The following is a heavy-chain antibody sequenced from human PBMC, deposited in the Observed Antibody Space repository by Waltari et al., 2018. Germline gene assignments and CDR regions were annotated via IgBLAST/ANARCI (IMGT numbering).Heavy chain of an antibody. CDR2: IWYDGSNK. CDR1: GFTFSSYG. V-gene: IGHV3-33*01. Sequence: QVQLVESGGGVVQPGRSLRLSCAASGFTFSSYGMHWVRQAPGKGLEWVAVIWYDGSNKYYADSVKGRFTISRDNSKNTLYLQMNSLRAEDTAVYYCAREASSWYDYYYYYGMDVWGQGTTVTVSS. J-gene: IGHJ6*02. D-gene: IGHD6-13*01. CDR3: AREASSWYDYYYYYGMDV.